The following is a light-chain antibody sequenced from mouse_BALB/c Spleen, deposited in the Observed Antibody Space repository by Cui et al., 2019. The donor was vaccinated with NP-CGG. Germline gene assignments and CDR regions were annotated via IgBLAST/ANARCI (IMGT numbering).Light chain of an antibody. CDR2: VTT. V-gene: IGLV1*01. Sequence: QAVVTQESALTTSPGETVTLTCRSSTGAVIISNYANWVQKKQNNLFMGQLVVTTNQPPGFLAEFPGPLIGTKAALPIPGPRTENKAIIFGALWYGNHWVFGGGTKLTVL. J-gene: IGLJ1*01. CDR1: TGAVIISNY. CDR3: ALWYGNHWV.